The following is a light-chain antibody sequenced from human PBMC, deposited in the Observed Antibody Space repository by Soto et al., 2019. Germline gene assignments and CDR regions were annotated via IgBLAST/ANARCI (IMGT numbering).Light chain of an antibody. Sequence: QSVLTQPPSVSGAPGQRVTISCTGSSSNIGAGYDVHWYQQLPGTAPKLLIYGNSNRPSGVPDRFSGSKSGTSASLAITGLQAEDEADYYCQSYDSSLSGHYVLGTGTKLTVL. CDR1: SSNIGAGYD. J-gene: IGLJ1*01. CDR2: GNS. V-gene: IGLV1-40*01. CDR3: QSYDSSLSGHYV.